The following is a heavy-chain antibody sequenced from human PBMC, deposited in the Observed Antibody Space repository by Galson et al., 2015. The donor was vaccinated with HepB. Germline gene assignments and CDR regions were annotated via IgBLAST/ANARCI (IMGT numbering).Heavy chain of an antibody. CDR1: GFTFSSYA. D-gene: IGHD6-6*01. V-gene: IGHV3-23*01. CDR3: AKTRYSSSGFDY. J-gene: IGHJ4*02. Sequence: SLRLSCAASGFTFSSYAMSWVRQVPGEGLEWVSAISGSGGSTYYADSVKGRFTISRDNSKNTLYLQMNSLRAEDTAVYYCAKTRYSSSGFDYWGQGTLATVSS. CDR2: ISGSGGST.